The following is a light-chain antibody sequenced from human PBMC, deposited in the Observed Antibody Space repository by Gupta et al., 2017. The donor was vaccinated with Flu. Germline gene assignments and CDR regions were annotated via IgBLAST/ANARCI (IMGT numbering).Light chain of an antibody. CDR3: QQSFSSIT. J-gene: IGKJ4*01. CDR2: TTS. Sequence: SPSSLSASVGDRVTISCRASERHTNYLNWYQKKPGKAPKLLIYTTSTLHHGVPSRFSGSGSGTDYTLTISRLQPEDSATYYGQQSFSSITFGGGTKIEIK. V-gene: IGKV1-39*01. CDR1: ERHTNY.